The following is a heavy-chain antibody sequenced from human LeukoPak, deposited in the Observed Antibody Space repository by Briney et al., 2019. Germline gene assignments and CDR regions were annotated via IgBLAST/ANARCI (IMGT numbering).Heavy chain of an antibody. V-gene: IGHV3-33*01. J-gene: IGHJ6*02. D-gene: IGHD4-17*01. CDR3: AGDYGEYYYGMDV. Sequence: PGGSLRLSCAASGFTFNSYGMHWVRQAPAKGREGVAVIWYDGSNEYFADSVKGRFTISRDNSKNTLYLQMNSLRAEDTAVYYCAGDYGEYYYGMDVWGQGTTVTVSS. CDR2: IWYDGSNE. CDR1: GFTFNSYG.